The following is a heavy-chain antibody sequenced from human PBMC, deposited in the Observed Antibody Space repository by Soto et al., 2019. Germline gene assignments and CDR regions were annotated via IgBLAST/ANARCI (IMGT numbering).Heavy chain of an antibody. V-gene: IGHV3-13*01. CDR3: ARVPSGSYSESYYYGMDV. J-gene: IGHJ6*02. CDR2: IGTAGDT. D-gene: IGHD1-26*01. Sequence: EVQLVESGGGLVQPGGSLRLSCAASGFTFSSYDMHWVRQATGKGLEWVSAIGTAGDTYYPGSVKGRFTISRENDKNSLYLKMNSLRAEDTAVYYCARVPSGSYSESYYYGMDVWGQGTTVTVSS. CDR1: GFTFSSYD.